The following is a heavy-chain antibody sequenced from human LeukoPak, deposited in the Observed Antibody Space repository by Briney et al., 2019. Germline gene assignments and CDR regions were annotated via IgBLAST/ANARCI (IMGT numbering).Heavy chain of an antibody. V-gene: IGHV2-70*11. CDR3: ARTGDGSAIFDY. CDR1: GFSLSTSGMC. CDR2: IDWDDDK. Sequence: SGPALVKPTQTLTLTCTFSGFSLSTSGMCVSWIRQPPGKALEWFARIDWDDDKYYSTSLKTRLTISKDTSKNQVVLTMTNMDPVDTATYYCARTGDGSAIFDYWGQGTLVTVSS. D-gene: IGHD3-10*01. J-gene: IGHJ4*02.